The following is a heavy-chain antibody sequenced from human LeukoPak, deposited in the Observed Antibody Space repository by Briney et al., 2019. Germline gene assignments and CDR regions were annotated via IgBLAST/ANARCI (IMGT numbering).Heavy chain of an antibody. V-gene: IGHV3-30*02. CDR2: IKLHGHET. Sequence: GGSLRLSCVASGFNFNNYDLHWVRQAPGKGLEWVAFIKLHGHETFYADSVKGRFTISRDNSKNTLYLQMNSLRAEDTAVYYCAKGTYCGGDCYYFDYWGQGTLVTVSS. J-gene: IGHJ4*02. CDR3: AKGTYCGGDCYYFDY. D-gene: IGHD2-21*01. CDR1: GFNFNNYD.